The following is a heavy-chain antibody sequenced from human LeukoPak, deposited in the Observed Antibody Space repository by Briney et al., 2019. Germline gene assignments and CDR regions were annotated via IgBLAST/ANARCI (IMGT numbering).Heavy chain of an antibody. CDR3: ARRGDSPMIGDF. CDR1: GFSFSSSG. Sequence: GGSLRLSCAASGFSFSSSGMNWVRQAPGKGLEWLSYLSNTNMIHYAESVKGRFTISRDNDKNSLYLQMDGLRAEDTAVYYCARRGDSPMIGDFWGQGTLVTVSS. D-gene: IGHD2-21*01. J-gene: IGHJ4*02. V-gene: IGHV3-48*01. CDR2: LSNTNMI.